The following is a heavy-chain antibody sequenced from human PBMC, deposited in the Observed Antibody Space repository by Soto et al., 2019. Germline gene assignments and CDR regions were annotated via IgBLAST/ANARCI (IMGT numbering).Heavy chain of an antibody. CDR2: IYNGGST. J-gene: IGHJ1*01. D-gene: IGHD3-22*01. CDR3: ARLDGWYDSSGYYFQH. V-gene: IGHV4-61*01. CDR1: GGSVSSGSYY. Sequence: PSETLSLTCTVSGGSVSSGSYYWNWIRQPPGKGVEWIGYIYNGGSTNYNPSLKRRVTISVDTSKNQFSLELRSVTAADTAVYYCARLDGWYDSSGYYFQHWGQGTLVTVSS.